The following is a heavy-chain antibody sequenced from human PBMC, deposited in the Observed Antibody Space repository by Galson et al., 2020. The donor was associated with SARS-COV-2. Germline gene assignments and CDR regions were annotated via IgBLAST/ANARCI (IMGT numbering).Heavy chain of an antibody. V-gene: IGHV3-23*01. Sequence: TGGSLRLSCVASGFTFSSYAMSWVRQAPGKGLEWVSAISHSGGSTYYADSVKGRFTISRDNSKNTLYLQMNTLRAEDTSLYYCAKDITAARRALGSVARDRATYGMDVWGQGTTVTVSS. CDR3: AKDITAARRALGSVARDRATYGMDV. CDR1: GFTFSSYA. J-gene: IGHJ6*02. CDR2: ISHSGGST. D-gene: IGHD6-6*01.